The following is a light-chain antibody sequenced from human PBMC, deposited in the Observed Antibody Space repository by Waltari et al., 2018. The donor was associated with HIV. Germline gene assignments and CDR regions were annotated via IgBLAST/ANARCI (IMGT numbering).Light chain of an antibody. Sequence: QSVLTHAPSASGTPGQRVTIPCSGPSFNIGSQHLCWYQDVPGTDPTLLIYKNNQRPSGVPDRFSGSKSGTSASLAISGLRSEDEADYYCATWDDTLTGYVFGTGTKVTVL. CDR2: KNN. V-gene: IGLV1-47*01. CDR1: SFNIGSQH. J-gene: IGLJ1*01. CDR3: ATWDDTLTGYV.